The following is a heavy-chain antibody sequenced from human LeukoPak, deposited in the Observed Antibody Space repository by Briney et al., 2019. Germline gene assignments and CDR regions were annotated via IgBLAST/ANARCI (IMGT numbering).Heavy chain of an antibody. CDR3: ARVWGESTVTYYFDY. J-gene: IGHJ4*02. D-gene: IGHD4-17*01. CDR2: ISSSSSYI. CDR1: GFTFSRYS. V-gene: IGHV3-21*01. Sequence: GGSLRLSCAASGFTFSRYSMNWVRQAPGKGLEWVSSISSSSSYIYYADSVKGRFTISRDNAKNSLYLQMNSLRAEDTAVYYCARVWGESTVTYYFDYWGQGTLVTVSS.